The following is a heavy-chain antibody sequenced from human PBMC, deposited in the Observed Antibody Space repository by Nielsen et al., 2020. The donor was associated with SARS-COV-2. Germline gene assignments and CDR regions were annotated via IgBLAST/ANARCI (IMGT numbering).Heavy chain of an antibody. D-gene: IGHD3-3*01. J-gene: IGHJ6*02. CDR3: ARDNFRSSYSAPDYYYYYGMDV. Sequence: GGSLRLSCAASGFTFSDYYMSWIRQAPGKGLEWVSYISSSSSYTNYADSVKGRFTISRDNAKNSLYLQMNSLRAEDTAVYYCARDNFRSSYSAPDYYYYYGMDVWGQGTTVTVSS. CDR1: GFTFSDYY. CDR2: ISSSSSYT. V-gene: IGHV3-11*05.